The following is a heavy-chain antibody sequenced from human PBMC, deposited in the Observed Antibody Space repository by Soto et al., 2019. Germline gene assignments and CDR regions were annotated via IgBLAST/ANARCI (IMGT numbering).Heavy chain of an antibody. CDR3: ARDLVAYCGGDCYPGYFDY. V-gene: IGHV1-69*01. CDR2: IIPIFGTA. J-gene: IGHJ4*02. CDR1: GGTFSSYA. Sequence: VQLVQSGAEVKKPGSSVKVSCKASGGTFSSYAISWVRQAPGQGLEWMGGIIPIFGTANYAQKFQGRVTITADESTSTAYMELSSLRSEDTAVYYCARDLVAYCGGDCYPGYFDYWGQGTLVTVSS. D-gene: IGHD2-21*02.